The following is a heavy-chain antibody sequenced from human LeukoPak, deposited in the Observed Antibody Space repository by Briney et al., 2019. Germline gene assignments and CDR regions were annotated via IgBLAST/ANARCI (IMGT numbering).Heavy chain of an antibody. V-gene: IGHV1-2*02. D-gene: IGHD3-10*01. CDR3: ARESNYYGSGSSFDP. J-gene: IGHJ5*02. CDR1: GYTFTGYY. CDR2: INPNSGGT. Sequence: ASVKVSCKASGYTFTGYYMHWVRQAPGQGLEWMGWINPNSGGTNYAQKFQGRVTMTRDTSISTAYMELSRLRSEDTAVYYCARESNYYGSGSSFDPWGQGTLVTVSS.